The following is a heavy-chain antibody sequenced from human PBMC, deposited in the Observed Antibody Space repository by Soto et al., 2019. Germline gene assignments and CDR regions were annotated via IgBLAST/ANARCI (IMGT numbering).Heavy chain of an antibody. CDR2: ISYDGSNK. J-gene: IGHJ3*02. V-gene: IGHV3-30*03. CDR1: GFTFSSYG. D-gene: IGHD2-15*01. Sequence: QVQLVESGGGVVQPGRSLRLSCAASGFTFSSYGMHWVRQAPGKGLEWVAVISYDGSNKYYADSVKGRFTISRDNSKNTLYLQMNSLRAEDTAVYYCGIFSGPHGAFDIWGHGTMVTVSS. CDR3: GIFSGPHGAFDI.